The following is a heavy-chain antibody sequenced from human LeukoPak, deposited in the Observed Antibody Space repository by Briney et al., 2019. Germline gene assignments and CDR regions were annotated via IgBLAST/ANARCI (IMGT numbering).Heavy chain of an antibody. CDR2: IYHSGST. D-gene: IGHD2-2*01. J-gene: IGHJ4*02. Sequence: SQTPSLTCTVSGGSISSGGYYWSWIRQPPGKGLEWIGYIYHSGSTYYNPSLKSRVTISVDRSKNQFSLKLSSVTAADTAVYYCARGYCSSTSCYGRAYFDYWGQGTLVTVSS. CDR1: GGSISSGGYY. V-gene: IGHV4-30-2*01. CDR3: ARGYCSSTSCYGRAYFDY.